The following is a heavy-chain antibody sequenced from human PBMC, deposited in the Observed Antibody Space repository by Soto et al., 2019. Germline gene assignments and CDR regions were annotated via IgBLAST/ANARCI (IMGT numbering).Heavy chain of an antibody. J-gene: IGHJ6*02. CDR3: ARSNYDILTGIYYYGMDV. V-gene: IGHV1-69*01. D-gene: IGHD3-9*01. Sequence: QVQLVQSGAEVKKPGSSVKVSCKASGGTFSSYAISWVRQAPGQGLEWMGGIIPIFGTANYAQKFQGRVTITADESTSTAYMELGSLRSEDTAVYYCARSNYDILTGIYYYGMDVWGQGTTVTVSS. CDR1: GGTFSSYA. CDR2: IIPIFGTA.